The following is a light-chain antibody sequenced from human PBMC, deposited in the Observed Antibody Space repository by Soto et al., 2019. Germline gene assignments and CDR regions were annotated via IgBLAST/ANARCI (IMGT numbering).Light chain of an antibody. CDR1: SSDVGGYNY. CDR2: DVS. V-gene: IGLV2-14*01. CDR3: SSYTSSSTYV. Sequence: QSALTQPASVSGSRGQSITIYCTGTSSDVGGYNYVSWYQQHPGKDPKLMIYDVSNRPSGVSNRGSGSKSGNTAALTIYGLKAEDEADYYCSSYTSSSTYVFGTGTKVTVL. J-gene: IGLJ1*01.